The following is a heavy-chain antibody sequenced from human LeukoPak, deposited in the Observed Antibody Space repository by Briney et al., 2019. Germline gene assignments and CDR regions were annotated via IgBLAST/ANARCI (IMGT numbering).Heavy chain of an antibody. V-gene: IGHV3-33*06. CDR2: IWSDASNT. D-gene: IGHD4-11*01. CDR1: GFTFGHYG. J-gene: IGHJ4*02. Sequence: PGRSLRLSCETSGFTFGHYGMHWVRQAPGAGLEWVAVIWSDASNTYYADSVKGRFTISRDNSRNTLYLQMSSLRAEDTAVYYCAKDAERGFDYSNSLNYWGQGTLVTVSS. CDR3: AKDAERGFDYSNSLNY.